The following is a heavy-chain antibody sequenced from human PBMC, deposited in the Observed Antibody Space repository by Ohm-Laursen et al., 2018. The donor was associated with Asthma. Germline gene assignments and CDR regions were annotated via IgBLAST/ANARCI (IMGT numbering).Heavy chain of an antibody. V-gene: IGHV3-7*01. J-gene: IGHJ6*02. CDR3: ARGTSGPWVNYAMDV. CDR2: INQDGSVK. CDR1: KFTFSNHW. D-gene: IGHD2-2*01. Sequence: GSLRLSCAASKFTFSNHWMNWVRQAPGKGLEWVANINQDGSVKYYVDSVKGRFTISRDSAENAIYLQMNNLRAEDTAVYYCARGTSGPWVNYAMDVWGQGTSVTVSS.